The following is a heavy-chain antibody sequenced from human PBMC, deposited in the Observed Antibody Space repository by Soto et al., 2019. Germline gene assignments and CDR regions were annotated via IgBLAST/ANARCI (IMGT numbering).Heavy chain of an antibody. D-gene: IGHD2-2*01. J-gene: IGHJ5*02. CDR2: IYTAGGT. Sequence: WGVTVSNTYMTWVRQPPGKGLECVSVIYTAGGTNYADSVKGRFIISRDNSKNTLYLQMNSLRAEDTAVYYCARALPVAKGGFDPWGQGTLVTVSS. V-gene: IGHV3-53*01. CDR1: GVTVSNTY. CDR3: ARALPVAKGGFDP.